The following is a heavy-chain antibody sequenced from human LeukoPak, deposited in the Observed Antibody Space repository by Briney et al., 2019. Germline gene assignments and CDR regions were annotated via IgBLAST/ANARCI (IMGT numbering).Heavy chain of an antibody. D-gene: IGHD3-9*01. V-gene: IGHV3-9*01. CDR2: ISWNSGSI. J-gene: IGHJ4*02. CDR1: GFTFDDYA. CDR3: ARGRLVRPPGYDY. Sequence: PGRSLRLSCAASGFTFDDYAMHWVRQAPGKGLEWVSGISWNSGSIGYADSVKGRFTISRDNAKNSLYLQMNSLRAEDTAVYYCARGRLVRPPGYDYWGQGTLVTVSS.